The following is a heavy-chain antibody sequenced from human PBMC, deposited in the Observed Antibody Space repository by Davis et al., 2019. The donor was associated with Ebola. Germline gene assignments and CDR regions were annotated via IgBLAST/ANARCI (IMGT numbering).Heavy chain of an antibody. CDR1: GGSISTYS. D-gene: IGHD3-3*01. CDR2: IYYSGST. CDR3: ARVPRSYDFWSGRYSYHGVDV. V-gene: IGHV4-59*01. Sequence: MPSETLSLTCPVSGGSISTYSWSWIRQPPGKGLEWIGHIYYSGSTNYKSSLKSRVTISVDTSKNQFSLKLSSVTAAATAVYYCARVPRSYDFWSGRYSYHGVDVWGQGTTVTVS. J-gene: IGHJ6*02.